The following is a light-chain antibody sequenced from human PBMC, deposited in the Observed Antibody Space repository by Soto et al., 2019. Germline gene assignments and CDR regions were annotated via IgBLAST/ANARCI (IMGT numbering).Light chain of an antibody. CDR1: QSVSSHY. CDR2: DAS. Sequence: EIVLTQSPATLSLSPGERATLSCGASQSVSSHYLAWYQQKPGLAPRLLIFDASNRATGIPDRFSGSGSGTDFTLTISRLEPEDFAVYYWQQYGSSPITFGQGTRLDIK. V-gene: IGKV3D-20*01. CDR3: QQYGSSPIT. J-gene: IGKJ5*01.